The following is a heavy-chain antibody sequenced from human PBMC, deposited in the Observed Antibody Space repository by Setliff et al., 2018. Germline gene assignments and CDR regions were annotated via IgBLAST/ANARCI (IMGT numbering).Heavy chain of an antibody. V-gene: IGHV1-46*01. D-gene: IGHD6-25*01. CDR1: GYSFTSHY. Sequence: ASVKVSCKTSGYSFTSHYVHWVRQAPGQGLEWMGIINPGGLTSSSTQKFEGRVTMTRDTSTSTVYMELKSLTSDDTAVYYCARAGLAAAGRKGVFDHWGQGTLVTVSS. CDR3: ARAGLAAAGRKGVFDH. J-gene: IGHJ4*02. CDR2: INPGGLTS.